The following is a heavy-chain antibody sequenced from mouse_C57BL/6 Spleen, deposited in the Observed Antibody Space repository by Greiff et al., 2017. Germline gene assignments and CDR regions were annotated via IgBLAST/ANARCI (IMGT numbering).Heavy chain of an antibody. V-gene: IGHV1-54*01. CDR2: INPGSGGT. J-gene: IGHJ4*01. CDR1: GYAFTNYL. Sequence: QVQLQQSGAELVRPGTSVKLSCKASGYAFTNYLIEWVKQRPGQGLEWIGVINPGSGGTNYNEKFKGKATLTADKSSSTAYMQLSSLTSEDSAVYFCAGYYGRSDDAMDYWGQGTSVTVSA. D-gene: IGHD1-1*01. CDR3: AGYYGRSDDAMDY.